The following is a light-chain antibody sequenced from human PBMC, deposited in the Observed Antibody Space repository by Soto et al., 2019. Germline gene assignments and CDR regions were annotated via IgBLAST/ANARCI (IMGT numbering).Light chain of an antibody. CDR3: QQYNTYSPWT. V-gene: IGKV1-5*03. CDR1: QTISSW. CDR2: KAS. Sequence: DIHMTQSPSTLSVCVVDVVSVTGLGSQTISSWLAWYQQKPGKAPKLLISKASSLEIGVPSRFSGSGSGTEFTLTISSLQPDDFATYYCQQYNTYSPWTFGQGTKVDIK. J-gene: IGKJ1*01.